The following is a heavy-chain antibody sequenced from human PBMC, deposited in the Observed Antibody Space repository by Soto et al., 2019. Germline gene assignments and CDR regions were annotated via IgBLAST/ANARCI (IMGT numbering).Heavy chain of an antibody. CDR2: INADNGNT. CDR3: ARVSGQWLANFDY. V-gene: IGHV1-3*01. CDR1: GYTFSNYA. Sequence: ASVKVSCKASGYTFSNYAMYWVRQAPGQRLEWMGWINADNGNTKYSQKFQGRVTITRDTSASTAYMEPSSLRSEDTAVYYCARVSGQWLANFDYWGQGTLVTAPQ. D-gene: IGHD6-19*01. J-gene: IGHJ4*02.